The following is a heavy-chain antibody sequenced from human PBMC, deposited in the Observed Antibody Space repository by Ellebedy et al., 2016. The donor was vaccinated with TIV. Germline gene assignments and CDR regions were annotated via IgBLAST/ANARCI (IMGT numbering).Heavy chain of an antibody. CDR3: AIEYGWFDP. V-gene: IGHV1-18*01. J-gene: IGHJ5*02. CDR2: ISADNGNT. CDR1: GYTFTSYG. Sequence: ASVKVSXXASGYTFTSYGISWVRQAPRQGLEWMGWISADNGNTNYAQKFQGRIAMTTDTSTSTAYMELRSLRSDDTAVYYCAIEYGWFDPWGQGTLVTVSS. D-gene: IGHD6-6*01.